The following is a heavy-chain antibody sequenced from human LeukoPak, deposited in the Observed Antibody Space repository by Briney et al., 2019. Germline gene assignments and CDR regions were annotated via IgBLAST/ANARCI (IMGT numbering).Heavy chain of an antibody. D-gene: IGHD3-9*01. CDR1: GGTFSSYA. Sequence: SVKVSCKASGGTFSSYAISWVRQAPGQGLEWMGGIIPIFGTANYAQKFQGRVTITADESTSTAYMELSSLRSEDTAVYYCAREVQRYFDWLSEYYYYYGMDVWGKGTTVTVSS. CDR2: IIPIFGTA. J-gene: IGHJ6*04. CDR3: AREVQRYFDWLSEYYYYYGMDV. V-gene: IGHV1-69*13.